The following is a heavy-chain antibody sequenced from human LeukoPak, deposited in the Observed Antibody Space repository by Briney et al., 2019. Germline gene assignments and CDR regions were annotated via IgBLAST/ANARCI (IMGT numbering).Heavy chain of an antibody. V-gene: IGHV4-59*01. J-gene: IGHJ4*02. D-gene: IGHD3-16*02. Sequence: SETLSLTCTVSGGSISSYYWSWLRQPPGKGLEWIGYIYYSGSTNYNPSLKGRVTISVDTSKNQFSLKLSSVTAADTAVYYCARAGPYDYVWGSYRPPPFDYWGQGTLVTVSS. CDR3: ARAGPYDYVWGSYRPPPFDY. CDR1: GGSISSYY. CDR2: IYYSGST.